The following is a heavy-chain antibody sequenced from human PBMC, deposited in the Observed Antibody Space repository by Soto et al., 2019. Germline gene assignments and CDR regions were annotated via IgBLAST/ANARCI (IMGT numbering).Heavy chain of an antibody. CDR2: INAGNGNT. V-gene: IGHV1-3*01. Sequence: QVQLVQSGAEVKKPGASVKVSCKASGYTFTSYAMHWVRQAPGQRLEWMGWINAGNGNTKYSQKFQGRVTITRDTSASTADMELSRLRSEDTAVYYCARDWGRRLELSAFDYWGQGTLVTVSS. J-gene: IGHJ4*02. D-gene: IGHD1-7*01. CDR3: ARDWGRRLELSAFDY. CDR1: GYTFTSYA.